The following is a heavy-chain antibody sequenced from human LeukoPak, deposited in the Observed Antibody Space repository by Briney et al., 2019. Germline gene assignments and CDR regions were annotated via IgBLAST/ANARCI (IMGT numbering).Heavy chain of an antibody. CDR1: GGSFSGYY. CDR3: ARIGAGSSRDY. V-gene: IGHV3-69-1*01. Sequence: ETLSLTCAVYGGSFSGYYWSWIRQAPGKGLEWVSSIVGSSSTYYADSLKGRFTISRDNAKNSLYLQMNSLRAEDTAVYYCARIGAGSSRDYWGQGTLVTVSS. D-gene: IGHD6-13*01. CDR2: IVGSSST. J-gene: IGHJ4*02.